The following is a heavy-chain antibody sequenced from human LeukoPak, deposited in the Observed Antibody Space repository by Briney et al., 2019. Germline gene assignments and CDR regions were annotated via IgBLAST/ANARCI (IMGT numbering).Heavy chain of an antibody. D-gene: IGHD2-15*01. CDR1: GFTFSTHG. CDR2: ISSSGTTI. CDR3: AKDGRTHFDH. Sequence: PGGSLRLSCVGSGFTFSTHGMNWVRQAPGKGLEWVSYISSSGTTISYAQSVKGRFTITRDNAQNSLTLHMNTLRADDTAVYYCAKDGRTHFDHWGQGTLVTVSS. V-gene: IGHV3-48*01. J-gene: IGHJ4*02.